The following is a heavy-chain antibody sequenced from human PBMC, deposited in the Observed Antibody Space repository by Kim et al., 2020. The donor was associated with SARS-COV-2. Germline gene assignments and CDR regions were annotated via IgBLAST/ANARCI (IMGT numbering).Heavy chain of an antibody. V-gene: IGHV3-9*01. CDR1: GFTFDDYA. J-gene: IGHJ4*01. D-gene: IGHD3-3*01. Sequence: GGSLRLSCAASGFTFDDYAMHWVRQAPGKGLEWVSGISWNSGSIGYADSVKGRFTISRDNAKNSLYLQMNSLRAEDTALYYCAKAGDFGVVITRCYFDY. CDR2: ISWNSGSI. CDR3: AKAGDFGVVITRCYFDY.